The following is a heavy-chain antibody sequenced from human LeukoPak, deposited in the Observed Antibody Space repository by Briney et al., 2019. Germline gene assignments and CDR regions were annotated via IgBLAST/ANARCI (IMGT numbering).Heavy chain of an antibody. D-gene: IGHD6-19*01. J-gene: IGHJ4*02. CDR1: GGSISSYY. CDR2: IYYSGST. CDR3: AREQASSGWYRSLGGFDY. Sequence: SEALSLTCTIFGGSISSYYWSWIRQPPGKGLEWIGYIYYSGSTNYNPSLKSRVTISVDTSKNQFSLKLSSVTAADTAVYYCAREQASSGWYRSLGGFDYWGQGTLVTVSS. V-gene: IGHV4-59*01.